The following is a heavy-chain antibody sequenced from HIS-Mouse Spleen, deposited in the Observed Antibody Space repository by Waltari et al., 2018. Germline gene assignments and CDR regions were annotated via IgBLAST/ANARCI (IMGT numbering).Heavy chain of an antibody. CDR3: ARGWGCSSTSCYTPFDY. V-gene: IGHV4-34*01. CDR1: GGSFSGYH. CDR2: ITHSGST. D-gene: IGHD2-2*02. Sequence: QVQLQQWGAGLLKPSETLSLTCAVEGGSFSGYHWSCIGHPPGKGLERIGEITHSGSTTYNPSLKSRVTISVDTSKNQFSLKLSSVTAADTAVYYCARGWGCSSTSCYTPFDYWGQGTLVTVSS. J-gene: IGHJ4*02.